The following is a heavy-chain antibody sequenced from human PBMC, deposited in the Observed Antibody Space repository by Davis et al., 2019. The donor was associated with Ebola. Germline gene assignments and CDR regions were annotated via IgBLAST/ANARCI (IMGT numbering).Heavy chain of an antibody. Sequence: SETLSLTCAVSGGSISSSNWWSWVRPPPGKGLEWIGEIYHSGSTNYNPSLKSRVTISVDTSKNQFSLKLSSVTAADTAVYYCARGRGSGYDYDYWGQGTLVTVSS. CDR3: ARGRGSGYDYDY. D-gene: IGHD5-12*01. J-gene: IGHJ4*02. CDR2: IYHSGST. CDR1: GGSISSSNW. V-gene: IGHV4-4*02.